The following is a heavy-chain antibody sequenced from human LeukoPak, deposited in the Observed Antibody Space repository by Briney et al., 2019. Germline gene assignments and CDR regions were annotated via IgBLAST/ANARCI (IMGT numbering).Heavy chain of an antibody. J-gene: IGHJ4*02. CDR2: ISSSSSYI. CDR3: GREESSSSGYYFDY. CDR1: GFTFSSYS. Sequence: GGSLRLSCVASGFTFSSYSMNWVRQAPGKGLEWVSSISSSSSYIYYADSVKGRFTISRDNAKNSLYLQMNSLRAEDTAVYYCGREESSSSGYYFDYWGQGTLVTVSS. V-gene: IGHV3-21*01. D-gene: IGHD6-6*01.